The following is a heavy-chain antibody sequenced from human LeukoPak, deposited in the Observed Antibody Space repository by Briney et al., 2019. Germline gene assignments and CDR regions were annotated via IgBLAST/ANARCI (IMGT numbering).Heavy chain of an antibody. D-gene: IGHD1-1*01. Sequence: SQTLSLTCTVSGGSISNNGYYWSWIRHPPGKALEWIGHIYYTGSTYYNPSLKSRVTISVDRSKNQFSLKLSSVTAADTAVYYCARESETTGLNVGFDYWGQGTLVTVSS. CDR1: GGSISNNGYY. V-gene: IGHV4-30-2*01. CDR3: ARESETTGLNVGFDY. CDR2: IYYTGST. J-gene: IGHJ4*02.